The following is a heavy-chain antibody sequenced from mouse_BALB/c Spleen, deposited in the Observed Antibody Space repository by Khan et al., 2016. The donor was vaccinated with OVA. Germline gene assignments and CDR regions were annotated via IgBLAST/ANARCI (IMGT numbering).Heavy chain of an antibody. Sequence: EVQLQQSGPDLVKPGASVKISCKASGYSFTLYYMSWVKQSHGKSLEWIGRVNPNTDNINYNQEFKGKAILTVDKSSNTAYMELRSLTSECSAVYFWARGYDFFASWGQGTLVTVSA. D-gene: IGHD2-14*01. CDR1: GYSFTLYY. CDR2: VNPNTDNI. CDR3: ARGYDFFAS. J-gene: IGHJ3*01. V-gene: IGHV1-26*01.